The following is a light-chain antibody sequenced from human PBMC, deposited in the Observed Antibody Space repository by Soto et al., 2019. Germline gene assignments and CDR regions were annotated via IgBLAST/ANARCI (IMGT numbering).Light chain of an antibody. J-gene: IGLJ2*01. Sequence: QSALTQPRSVSGSPGQSVTISCPGISSDVGGYNYVSWYQQNPGKAPRLMIHDVSKRPSGVPDRFSGSRSANTASLTISGLQAEDEAEYYCSSYAGNSDVKFGGRTKLTVL. CDR3: SSYAGNSDVK. CDR2: DVS. CDR1: SSDVGGYNY. V-gene: IGLV2-11*01.